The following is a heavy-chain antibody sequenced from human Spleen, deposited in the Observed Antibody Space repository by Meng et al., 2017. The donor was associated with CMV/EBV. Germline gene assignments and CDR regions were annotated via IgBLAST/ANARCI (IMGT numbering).Heavy chain of an antibody. CDR1: GGSISSSNW. V-gene: IGHV4-4*02. CDR2: MYHGGRT. CDR3: AREEQLVINWFDP. D-gene: IGHD6-6*01. J-gene: IGHJ5*02. Sequence: CAVSGGSISSSNWWTWVRQTPGKGLEWIGEMYHGGRTNYNPSLKSRVTISVDTSKNQFSLKLSSVTAADTAVYYCAREEQLVINWFDPWGQGTLVTVSS.